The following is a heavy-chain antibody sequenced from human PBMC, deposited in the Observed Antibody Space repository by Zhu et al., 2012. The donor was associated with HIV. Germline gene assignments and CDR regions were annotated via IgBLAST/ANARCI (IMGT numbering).Heavy chain of an antibody. CDR3: ARADGSGTYYYYYMGS. CDR1: GGSISSGDYY. CDR2: IHHSGTT. V-gene: IGHV4-30-4*08. D-gene: IGHD3-10*01. J-gene: IGHJ6*03. Sequence: QVQLQESGPGLVKPSQTLSLTCTVSGGSISSGDYYWSWIRQPPGKGLEWIAYIHHSGTTYYNPSLKSRLSISIDTSKNQFSLRLSSVSAADTAAYFCARADGSGTYYYYYMGSGAKGPRSPSP.